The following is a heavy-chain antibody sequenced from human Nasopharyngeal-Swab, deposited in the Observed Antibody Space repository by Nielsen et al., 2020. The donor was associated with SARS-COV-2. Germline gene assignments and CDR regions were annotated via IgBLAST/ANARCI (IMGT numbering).Heavy chain of an antibody. D-gene: IGHD3-22*01. Sequence: SETLSLTYTVSGGSISSYYWSWIRQPPGKGLEWIGYIYYSGRTNYNPSLKSRVTISVDTSKNQFSLKLISVTAADTAVYYCARQEGKYYDGRGRGMDVWGQGTTVTVSS. CDR1: GGSISSYY. CDR3: ARQEGKYYDGRGRGMDV. J-gene: IGHJ6*02. V-gene: IGHV4-59*08. CDR2: IYYSGRT.